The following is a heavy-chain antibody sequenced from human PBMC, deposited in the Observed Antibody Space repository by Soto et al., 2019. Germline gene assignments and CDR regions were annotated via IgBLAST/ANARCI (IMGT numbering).Heavy chain of an antibody. J-gene: IGHJ6*03. CDR3: ARTLDYGLMDV. CDR2: IYRSGST. CDR1: GDSVRNQY. V-gene: IGHV4-4*09. D-gene: IGHD3-16*01. Sequence: PSETLSLTCTVSGDSVRNQYWSWIRRPPGRGLEWIGYIYRSGSTKYNPSLKSRLTISVDTSKNQFSLKLSSVTAADTAVYYCARTLDYGLMDVWGKGTTVTVSS.